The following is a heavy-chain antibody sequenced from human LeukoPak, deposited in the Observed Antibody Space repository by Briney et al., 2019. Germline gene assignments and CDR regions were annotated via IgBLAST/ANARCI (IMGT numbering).Heavy chain of an antibody. CDR3: ARGIAAAGYYYYGMDV. V-gene: IGHV1-18*01. J-gene: IGHJ6*02. Sequence: ASVTVSCKASGYTFTSYGISWVRQAPGQGLEWMGWISAYNGNTNYAQKLQGRVTMTTDTSTSTAYMELRSLRSDDTAVYYCARGIAAAGYYYYGMDVWGQGTTVTVSS. CDR1: GYTFTSYG. D-gene: IGHD6-13*01. CDR2: ISAYNGNT.